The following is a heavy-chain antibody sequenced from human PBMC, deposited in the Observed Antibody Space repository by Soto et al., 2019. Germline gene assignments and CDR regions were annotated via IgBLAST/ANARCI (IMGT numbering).Heavy chain of an antibody. D-gene: IGHD3-10*01. CDR2: IYPGDSDT. CDR3: ATQWSMSGYYYYGMDV. CDR1: GYSFTNYC. J-gene: IGHJ6*02. V-gene: IGHV5-51*01. Sequence: GESLKISGKGSGYSFTNYCIGWVRQMPWKGLEWMGIIYPGDSDTRYSPSFQGQVTISADKSISTAYLQWSSLKASDTAMYYCATQWSMSGYYYYGMDVWGQGTTVTVSS.